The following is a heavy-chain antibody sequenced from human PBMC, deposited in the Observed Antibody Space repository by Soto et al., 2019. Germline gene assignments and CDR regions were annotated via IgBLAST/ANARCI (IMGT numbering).Heavy chain of an antibody. V-gene: IGHV3-21*05. D-gene: IGHD3-10*01. Sequence: EVQLVESGGGLVSPGGSLRLSCAASGFTFSRHIMHWVRQTPGKGLEWFSFINSGGSSIRYADSVKGRFTISRDDAKNALYLQMTSLTADETPVYYGARAKYYFGSGCFLNLDSWGQGTLVTVSS. CDR3: ARAKYYFGSGCFLNLDS. CDR2: INSGGSSI. CDR1: GFTFSRHI. J-gene: IGHJ4*02.